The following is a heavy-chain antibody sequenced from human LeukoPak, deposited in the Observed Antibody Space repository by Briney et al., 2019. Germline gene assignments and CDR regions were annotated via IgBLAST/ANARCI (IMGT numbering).Heavy chain of an antibody. J-gene: IGHJ5*02. D-gene: IGHD6-19*01. Sequence: GGSLRLSCAASGFTFSSYGMHWVRQAPGEGLEWVAVIWHDGSNKYYADSVKGRFTISGDNSKNTLYLQMNSLRAEDTAVYYCARDYGLAVAGREYTWFDPWGQGTRVTVSS. CDR1: GFTFSSYG. V-gene: IGHV3-33*01. CDR3: ARDYGLAVAGREYTWFDP. CDR2: IWHDGSNK.